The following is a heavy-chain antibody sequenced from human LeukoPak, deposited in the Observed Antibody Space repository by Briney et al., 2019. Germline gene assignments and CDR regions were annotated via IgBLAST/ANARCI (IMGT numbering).Heavy chain of an antibody. CDR1: GGSLSNYY. CDR3: ARGRAVAEY. Sequence: PSETLSLTCTVSGGSLSNYYWSWIRQPAGKGLEWIGRINTRGSTNYNPSPKSRVTMSADTSKNQFSLQLSSVTATDTAVYYCARGRAVAEYWGQGILVTVSS. D-gene: IGHD6-19*01. V-gene: IGHV4-4*07. J-gene: IGHJ4*02. CDR2: INTRGST.